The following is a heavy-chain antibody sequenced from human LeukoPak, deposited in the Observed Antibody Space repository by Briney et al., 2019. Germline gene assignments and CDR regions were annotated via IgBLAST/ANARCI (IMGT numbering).Heavy chain of an antibody. J-gene: IGHJ4*02. CDR2: IYYSGST. D-gene: IGHD5-12*01. V-gene: IGHV4-59*08. Sequence: PSETLSLTCTVSGGSISSYYWSWIRQPPGKGLEWIGYIYYSGSTNYNPSLKSRVTISVDTSKNQFSLKLSSVTAADTAVYYCARHSLSSTGGGYEDWGQGTLVTVSS. CDR1: GGSISSYY. CDR3: ARHSLSSTGGGYED.